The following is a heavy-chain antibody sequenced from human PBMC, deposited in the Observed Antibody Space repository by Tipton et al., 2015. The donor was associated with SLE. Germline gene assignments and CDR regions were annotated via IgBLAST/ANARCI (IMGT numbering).Heavy chain of an antibody. CDR1: GASIRNKY. V-gene: IGHV4-59*12. Sequence: GLVKPSETLSLTCTVSGASIRNKYWTWIRQPPGKGLEWIAYGYYSGKTNYNPSLKSRVTISVDTSKNQFSLRLSSVTAADTAVYYCAREGNGYYMDVWGKGTTVTVSS. D-gene: IGHD3-16*01. CDR2: GYYSGKT. J-gene: IGHJ6*03. CDR3: AREGNGYYMDV.